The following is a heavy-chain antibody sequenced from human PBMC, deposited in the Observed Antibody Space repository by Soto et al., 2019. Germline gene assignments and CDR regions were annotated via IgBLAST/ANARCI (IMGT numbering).Heavy chain of an antibody. V-gene: IGHV3-30*18. Sequence: QVQLVESGGGVVQPGRSLRLSCAASGFTFSSYGMHWVRQAPGKGLEWVAVILYDGSNKYYADSVKGRFTISRDNSKNTLYLQMNSLRAEDTAVYYCAKAQRHFTVTSGMDVWGQGTTVTVSS. D-gene: IGHD4-17*01. CDR2: ILYDGSNK. J-gene: IGHJ6*02. CDR3: AKAQRHFTVTSGMDV. CDR1: GFTFSSYG.